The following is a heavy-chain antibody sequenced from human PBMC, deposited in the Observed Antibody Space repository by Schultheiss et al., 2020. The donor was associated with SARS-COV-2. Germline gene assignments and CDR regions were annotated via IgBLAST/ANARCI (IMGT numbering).Heavy chain of an antibody. Sequence: GGSLRLSCAASGFTFSSYGMHWVRQAPGKGLEWVSAISGSGGSTYYADSVKGRFTISRDNSENTLYLHMNSLRAEDTAVYYCARANGGYSYGSPGGRFDPWGQGTLVTVSS. V-gene: IGHV3-23*01. J-gene: IGHJ5*02. D-gene: IGHD5-18*01. CDR1: GFTFSSYG. CDR3: ARANGGYSYGSPGGRFDP. CDR2: ISGSGGST.